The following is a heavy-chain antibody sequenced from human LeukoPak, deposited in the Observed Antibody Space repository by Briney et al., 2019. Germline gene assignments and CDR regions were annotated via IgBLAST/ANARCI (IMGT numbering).Heavy chain of an antibody. CDR3: TQTGGPGGVHPHN. CDR1: GFTFDDYA. D-gene: IGHD2-8*02. J-gene: IGHJ4*02. V-gene: IGHV3-23*01. CDR2: ISVSGSNT. Sequence: PGRSLRLSCAASGFTFDDYAMHWVRQAPGKGLEWVSSISVSGSNTFYADSVKGRFTISRDNSEDTVYLRMNSLRAEDTAIYYCTQTGGPGGVHPHNWGQGTLVTVSS.